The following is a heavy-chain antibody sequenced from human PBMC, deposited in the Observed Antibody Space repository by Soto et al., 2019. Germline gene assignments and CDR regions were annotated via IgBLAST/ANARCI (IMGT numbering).Heavy chain of an antibody. J-gene: IGHJ3*01. CDR1: GYTFSSYG. CDR3: ARQDAFDV. V-gene: IGHV1-3*01. Sequence: ASVKVSCKASGYTFSSYGMHWVRQAPGQRLEWMGWINVGNGNTAYSQKFQGRVTITRDTAASTAYMELSSLTSEDTAVYYCARQDAFDVWGQGTMVTVSS. CDR2: INVGNGNT.